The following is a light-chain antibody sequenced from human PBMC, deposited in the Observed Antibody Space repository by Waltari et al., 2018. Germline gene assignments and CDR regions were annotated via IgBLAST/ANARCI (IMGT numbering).Light chain of an antibody. Sequence: DLVMTQFPLSLPVTPGEPPSISCRSSQRLLDSNGYTYLDWYLQKPGQSPQLLIYLGSQRASGVPDRFSGSGSGTDFTLKISRVETEDVGVDYCMQALQTRTFGQGTKVEIK. CDR2: LGS. V-gene: IGKV2-28*01. CDR1: QRLLDSNGYTY. CDR3: MQALQTRT. J-gene: IGKJ1*01.